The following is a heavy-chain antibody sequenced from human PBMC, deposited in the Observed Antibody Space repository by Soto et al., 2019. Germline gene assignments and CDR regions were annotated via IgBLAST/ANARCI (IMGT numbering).Heavy chain of an antibody. Sequence: ASVKVSCKASGYTFTSYGISWVRQAPGQGLEWMGWISAYNGNTNYAQKLQGRVTMTTDTSTSTAYMELRSLRSDDTAVYYCARDRAEIGYCSSTSCYTGWFDPWGQGTLVTVSS. J-gene: IGHJ5*02. CDR2: ISAYNGNT. CDR3: ARDRAEIGYCSSTSCYTGWFDP. V-gene: IGHV1-18*04. CDR1: GYTFTSYG. D-gene: IGHD2-2*02.